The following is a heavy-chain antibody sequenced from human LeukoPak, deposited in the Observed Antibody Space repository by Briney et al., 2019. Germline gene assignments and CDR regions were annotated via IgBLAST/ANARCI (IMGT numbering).Heavy chain of an antibody. CDR3: ARSPTPDWFDP. CDR2: TYYSGST. J-gene: IGHJ5*02. CDR1: GGSISSYY. Sequence: PSETLSLTCTVSGGSISSYYWSWIRQPPGKGLEWIGYTYYSGSTNYNPSLKSRVTISVDTTKNQFSLKLSSVTAADTAVYYCARSPTPDWFDPWGQGTLVTVSS. V-gene: IGHV4-59*01.